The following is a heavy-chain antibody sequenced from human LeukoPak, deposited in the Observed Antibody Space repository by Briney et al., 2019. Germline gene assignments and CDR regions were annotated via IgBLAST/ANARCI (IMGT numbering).Heavy chain of an antibody. CDR1: GFTFSSYG. J-gene: IGHJ4*02. V-gene: IGHV3-33*01. CDR3: ARGRRRLYYDFWSGNYYFDY. Sequence: GGSLRLSCAASGFTFSSYGMHWVRQAPGKGLEWVAVIWYDGSNKYYADSVKGRFTISRDNSKNTLYLQMNSLRAEDTAVYYCARGRRRLYYDFWSGNYYFDYWGQGTLVTVSS. CDR2: IWYDGSNK. D-gene: IGHD3-3*01.